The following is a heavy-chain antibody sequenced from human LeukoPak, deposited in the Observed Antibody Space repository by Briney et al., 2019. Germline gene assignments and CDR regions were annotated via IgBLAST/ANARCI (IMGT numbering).Heavy chain of an antibody. J-gene: IGHJ4*02. CDR3: ARDQRAVGVDF. CDR2: LRYDGSNK. Sequence: GGSLRLSCATSGFSFNNYGMHWVRQAPGKGLEWVAFLRYDGSNKSYPDSVKGRFTIFRDNSKNTLYLQMNSLRAEDTALYYCARDQRAVGVDFWGQGTLVTVSS. V-gene: IGHV3-30*02. D-gene: IGHD1-26*01. CDR1: GFSFNNYG.